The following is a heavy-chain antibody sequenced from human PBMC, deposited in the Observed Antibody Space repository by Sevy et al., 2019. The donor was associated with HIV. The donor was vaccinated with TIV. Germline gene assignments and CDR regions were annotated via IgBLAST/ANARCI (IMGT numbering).Heavy chain of an antibody. CDR2: IYWNDDK. CDR1: GFSLSTSGVG. Sequence: SGPTLVNPTQTLTLTCTFSGFSLSTSGVGVGWIRQPPGKALEWLALIYWNDDKRYSPSLKSRLTITKDTSKNQVVLTMNNMNPVDTATYYCAGPYYGDWFDPWGQGTLVTVSS. V-gene: IGHV2-5*01. CDR3: AGPYYGDWFDP. J-gene: IGHJ5*02. D-gene: IGHD3-3*01.